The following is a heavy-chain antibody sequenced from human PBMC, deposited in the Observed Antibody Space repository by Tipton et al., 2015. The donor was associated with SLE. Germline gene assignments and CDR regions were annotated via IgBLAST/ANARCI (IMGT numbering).Heavy chain of an antibody. CDR3: ASLGVVVAATQSVGMDV. CDR1: GGSISSYY. Sequence: TLSLTCTVSGGSISSYYWSWIRQPPGKGLEWIGYIYYSGSTNYNPSLKSRVTISVDTSKNQFSLKLSSVTAADTAVYYCASLGVVVAATQSVGMDVWGQGTTFTVSS. CDR2: IYYSGST. J-gene: IGHJ6*02. V-gene: IGHV4-59*01. D-gene: IGHD2-15*01.